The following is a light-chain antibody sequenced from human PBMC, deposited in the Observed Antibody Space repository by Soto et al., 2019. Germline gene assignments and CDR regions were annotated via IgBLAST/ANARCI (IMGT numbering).Light chain of an antibody. J-gene: IGKJ1*01. V-gene: IGKV3-20*01. Sequence: EVVLTESPGTLSLSPGERATLSCRARQTVTSSFLAWYQQKPGQAPRLLISGASNRATDIPDRFSGSGSGTDFTLVISRVGPEDSAVYYCQQYGNSPRTFGQGTMVDIK. CDR2: GAS. CDR3: QQYGNSPRT. CDR1: QTVTSSF.